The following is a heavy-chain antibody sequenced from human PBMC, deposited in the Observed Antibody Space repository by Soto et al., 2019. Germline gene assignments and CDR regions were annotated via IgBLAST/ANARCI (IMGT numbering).Heavy chain of an antibody. V-gene: IGHV4-59*08. J-gene: IGHJ4*02. Sequence: ASETLSLTCTVSGGSISSYYWSWIRKPPGKGLEWIGYIYYSGSTNYNPSLKSRVTISVDTSKNQFSLKLSSVTAADTAVYYCACSYYYDSSGFHYWGQGTLVTVSS. D-gene: IGHD3-22*01. CDR2: IYYSGST. CDR3: ACSYYYDSSGFHY. CDR1: GGSISSYY.